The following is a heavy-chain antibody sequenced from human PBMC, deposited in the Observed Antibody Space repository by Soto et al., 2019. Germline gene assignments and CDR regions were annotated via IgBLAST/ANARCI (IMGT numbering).Heavy chain of an antibody. Sequence: QLQLQESGSGLVTPSQTLSLTCAVSGGSISSGGYYWNWIRQTPGKGLEWIGNIYHSGSTYYNASLKSRDTISVDRSKNQFSLKPSSVSAADTAVYYCGRGDYANAFDIWGQGTMVTVSS. D-gene: IGHD4-17*01. CDR2: IYHSGST. V-gene: IGHV4-30-2*01. CDR3: GRGDYANAFDI. J-gene: IGHJ3*02. CDR1: GGSISSGGYY.